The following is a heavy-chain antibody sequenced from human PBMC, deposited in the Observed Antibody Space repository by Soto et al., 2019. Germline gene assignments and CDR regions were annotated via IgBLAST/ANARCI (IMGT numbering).Heavy chain of an antibody. D-gene: IGHD6-6*01. V-gene: IGHV4-4*07. CDR1: GGSISGYY. CDR2: IYTSGST. J-gene: IGHJ6*02. CDR3: ARDNFIAARVFGYYYYGMDV. Sequence: SDTLSLTCTVSGGSISGYYWSWIRQPAGKGLEWMVRIYTSGSTSYNPSLKSRVTMSVDTSKNQFSLKLSSVTAADTAVYYCARDNFIAARVFGYYYYGMDVWGQGTTVTVSS.